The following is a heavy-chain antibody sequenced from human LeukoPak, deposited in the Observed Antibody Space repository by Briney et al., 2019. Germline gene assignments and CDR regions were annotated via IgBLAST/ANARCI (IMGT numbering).Heavy chain of an antibody. J-gene: IGHJ6*02. V-gene: IGHV1-18*01. CDR2: ISAYNGNT. D-gene: IGHD6-13*01. CDR1: GYTFTSYG. Sequence: ASVKVSCKASGYTFTSYGISWVRQAPGQGLEWMGWISAYNGNTNYAQKLQGRVTMTTDTSTSTAYMELRSLRSDDTAVYYCARDSRGIAAEYGMDVWGQGTTVTVSS. CDR3: ARDSRGIAAEYGMDV.